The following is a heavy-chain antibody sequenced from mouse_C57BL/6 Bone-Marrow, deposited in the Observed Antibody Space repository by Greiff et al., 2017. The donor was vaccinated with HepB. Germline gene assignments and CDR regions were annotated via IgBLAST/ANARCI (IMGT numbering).Heavy chain of an antibody. J-gene: IGHJ4*01. CDR3: AFYYSNYYYDMDY. D-gene: IGHD2-5*01. CDR2: IYPRSGNT. CDR1: GYTFTSYG. V-gene: IGHV1-81*01. Sequence: VQLQQSGAELARPGASVKLSCKASGYTFTSYGISWVKQRTGQGLEWIGEIYPRSGNTYYNEKFKGKATLTADKSSSTAYMELRSLTSDDSAVYFCAFYYSNYYYDMDYWGQGTSVTVSS.